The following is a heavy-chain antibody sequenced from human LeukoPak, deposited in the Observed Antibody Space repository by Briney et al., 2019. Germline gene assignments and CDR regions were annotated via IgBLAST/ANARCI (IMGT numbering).Heavy chain of an antibody. CDR3: ARHLIPTVPYSPFDY. J-gene: IGHJ4*02. Sequence: SETLSLTCAVYGGSFSGYYWGWIRQPPGEGLEWIGTIFYSGNTYYNPSLKSRVTISVDTSKNQFSLKVSSVTAADTAVYYCARHLIPTVPYSPFDYWGQGTLVTVSS. D-gene: IGHD2-21*01. CDR1: GGSFSGYY. CDR2: IFYSGNT. V-gene: IGHV4-34*12.